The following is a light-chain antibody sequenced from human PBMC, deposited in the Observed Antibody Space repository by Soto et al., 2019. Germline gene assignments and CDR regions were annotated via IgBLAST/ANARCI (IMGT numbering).Light chain of an antibody. J-gene: IGKJ5*01. CDR2: DAS. V-gene: IGKV1-5*01. CDR3: QQYNTYST. CDR1: QNIRNL. Sequence: IQLTQSPSTLSSAVLYSFTITFRASQNIRNLLAWYQQKPGKAPKPLIYDASTLKTGVPSRFSGSGSGSEFNFTISGLQTDDFATYFCQQYNTYSTFGQGTRLEI.